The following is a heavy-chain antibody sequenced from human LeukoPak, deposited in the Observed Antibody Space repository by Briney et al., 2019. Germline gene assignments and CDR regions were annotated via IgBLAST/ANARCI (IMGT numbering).Heavy chain of an antibody. CDR2: TYHSGST. V-gene: IGHV4-4*02. CDR3: ARGPPPDLDY. J-gene: IGHJ4*02. Sequence: TSETLSLTCAVSGGSISSSNWWSWVRQPPGKGLEWIGETYHSGSTNYNPSLKSRVTLSVDTSKNEFSLKLSSVTAADTAVYYCARGPPPDLDYWGRGTLVTVSS. CDR1: GGSISSSNW.